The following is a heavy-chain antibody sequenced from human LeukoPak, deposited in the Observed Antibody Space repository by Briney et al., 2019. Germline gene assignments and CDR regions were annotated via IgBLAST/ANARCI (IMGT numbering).Heavy chain of an antibody. D-gene: IGHD2-21*01. CDR2: IYHSGST. J-gene: IGHJ4*02. CDR1: GGSISSGGYY. CDR3: ARGETHLTYCGGDCYYYFDY. V-gene: IGHV4-30-2*01. Sequence: SSQTLSLTCTVSGGSISSGGYYWSWIRQPPGKGLEWIGYIYHSGSTYYNPSLKSRVTISVDRSKNQFSLKLSSVTAADTAVYYCARGETHLTYCGGDCYYYFDYWGQGTLVTVSS.